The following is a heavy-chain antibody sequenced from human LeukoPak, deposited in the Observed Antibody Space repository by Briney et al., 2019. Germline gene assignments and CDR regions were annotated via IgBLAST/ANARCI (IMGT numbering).Heavy chain of an antibody. V-gene: IGHV3-23*01. CDR2: ISGGGGST. Sequence: GGSLRLSCAASGFTFSSYGMRWVRQAPGKGLEWVSAISGGGGSTYYADSVKGRFSISRDNSRNTLYLQMNSLRAEDTAVYYCARVFPTSGTFYYYMDVWGKGTTVTVSS. D-gene: IGHD2-2*01. CDR1: GFTFSSYG. CDR3: ARVFPTSGTFYYYMDV. J-gene: IGHJ6*03.